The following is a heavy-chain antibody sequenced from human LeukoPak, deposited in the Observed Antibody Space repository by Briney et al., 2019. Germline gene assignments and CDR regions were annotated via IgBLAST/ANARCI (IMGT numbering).Heavy chain of an antibody. CDR3: ARRTPGPQLDEYVAYFFDH. Sequence: SETLSLTCTVSGGSITTYNWIWIRQTPGQALEWIGHIYSSGATKCNPSLKSRATILLDTSKNQLSLKLSSVSAADTAVYYCARRTPGPQLDEYVAYFFDHWGQGTQVTVSS. CDR1: GGSITTYN. CDR2: IYSSGAT. J-gene: IGHJ4*02. D-gene: IGHD2-2*01. V-gene: IGHV4-4*09.